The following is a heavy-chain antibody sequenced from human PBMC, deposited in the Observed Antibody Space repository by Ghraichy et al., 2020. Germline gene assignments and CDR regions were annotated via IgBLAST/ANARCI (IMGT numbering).Heavy chain of an antibody. CDR3: PLAPCSRSTSENTAALGCLVKDY. D-gene: IGHD6-25*01. CDR2: VRYDGSNK. CDR1: GFSFRTYG. V-gene: IGHV3-30*02. J-gene: IGHJ4*01. Sequence: GESLNISCAASGFSFRTYGMNWVRQAPGKGLEWVALVRYDGSNKYYADSVKGRFTISRDNSKNTVYLQMSSLRASTKGPSVFPLAPCSRSTSENTAALGCLVKDYW.